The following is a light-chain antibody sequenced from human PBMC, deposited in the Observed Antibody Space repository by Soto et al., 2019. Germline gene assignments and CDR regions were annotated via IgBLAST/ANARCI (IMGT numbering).Light chain of an antibody. CDR1: SSDVGGYNY. Sequence: QSALTQPASVSGSPGQSITISCTGTSSDVGGYNYVSWYQQHPGKAPKLMIYDVTNRPSGVSNRFSGSKSGNTASLIISGLQAEDEADYYCSSYTSSSTPLFGGGTKVTVL. CDR2: DVT. CDR3: SSYTSSSTPL. V-gene: IGLV2-14*03. J-gene: IGLJ2*01.